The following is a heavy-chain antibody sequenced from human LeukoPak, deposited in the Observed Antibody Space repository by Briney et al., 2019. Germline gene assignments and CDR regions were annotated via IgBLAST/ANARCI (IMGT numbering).Heavy chain of an antibody. CDR1: GGTFSSYA. CDR2: IIPILGIA. D-gene: IGHD2-15*01. Sequence: ASVKVSCKASGGTFSSYAISWVRQAPGQGLEWMGRIIPILGIANYAQKFQGRVTITADKSTSTAYMELSSLRSEDTAVYYCAIGYCSGGSCSVDYWGQGTLVTVSS. V-gene: IGHV1-69*04. J-gene: IGHJ4*02. CDR3: AIGYCSGGSCSVDY.